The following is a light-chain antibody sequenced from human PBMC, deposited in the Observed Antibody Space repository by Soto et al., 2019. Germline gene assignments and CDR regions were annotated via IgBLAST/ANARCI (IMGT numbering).Light chain of an antibody. CDR3: SSYTSSTFYV. V-gene: IGLV2-14*02. J-gene: IGLJ1*01. CDR2: EGT. Sequence: QSVLTQPASVSGSPGQSITISCTGTSSDVGSYNLVSWYQQHPGKAPKLMIYEGTRRPSGVSNRFSGSKSGNTASLTISGLQPEDEADYYCSSYTSSTFYVFATGTKVTVL. CDR1: SSDVGSYNL.